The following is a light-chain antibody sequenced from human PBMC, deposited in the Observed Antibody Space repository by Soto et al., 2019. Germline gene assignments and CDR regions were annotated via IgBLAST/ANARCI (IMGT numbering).Light chain of an antibody. V-gene: IGKV3-20*01. CDR2: GAS. J-gene: IGKJ1*01. CDR1: QSVSSSY. CDR3: QQYGSSPGWT. Sequence: EIVLTQSPGTLSLSPGERATLSCRAIQSVSSSYLAWYQQKPGQAPRLLIYGASSRATGIPDGFSGSGSGTDFTLTISRLEPEDFAVYYCQQYGSSPGWTLGQGTKVDNK.